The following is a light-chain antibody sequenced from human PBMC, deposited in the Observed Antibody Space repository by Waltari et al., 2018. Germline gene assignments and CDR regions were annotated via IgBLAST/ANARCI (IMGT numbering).Light chain of an antibody. V-gene: IGKV3-20*01. Sequence: EIVLTQSPGTLSLSPGERATLSCRASQSVSRTLAWYQQKPGQAPRLLIYDASTRATGIPARFSGSGFGTDFSLTISRLEPEDFAVYYCQKYGTLPATFGQGTTVEIK. CDR1: QSVSRT. CDR3: QKYGTLPAT. J-gene: IGKJ1*01. CDR2: DAS.